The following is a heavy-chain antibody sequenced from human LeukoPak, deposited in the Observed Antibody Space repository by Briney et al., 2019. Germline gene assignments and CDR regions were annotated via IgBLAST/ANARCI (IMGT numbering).Heavy chain of an antibody. J-gene: IGHJ5*02. CDR1: GFTFSSYG. CDR2: ISYDGSNK. CDR3: AKGRNFIAAADFDP. V-gene: IGHV3-30*18. Sequence: GRSLRLSCAASGFTFSSYGMHWVRQAPGKGLEWVAVISYDGSNKYYADSVKGRFTISRDNSKNTLYLQMNSLRAEDTAVYYCAKGRNFIAAADFDPWGQGTLVTVSS. D-gene: IGHD6-13*01.